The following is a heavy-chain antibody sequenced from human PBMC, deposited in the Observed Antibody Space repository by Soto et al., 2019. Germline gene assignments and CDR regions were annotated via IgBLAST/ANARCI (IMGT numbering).Heavy chain of an antibody. CDR3: ARAGQKRNGMDV. V-gene: IGHV3-30*03. Sequence: GGSLRLSCAASGFTFSSYGMHWVRQAPGKGLEWVAGISNDGSNKYYADSVKGRFTISRDNAKNTLYLQMNSLRAEDTAVYYCARAGQKRNGMDVWGQGTTVTVSS. D-gene: IGHD3-10*01. CDR2: ISNDGSNK. CDR1: GFTFSSYG. J-gene: IGHJ6*02.